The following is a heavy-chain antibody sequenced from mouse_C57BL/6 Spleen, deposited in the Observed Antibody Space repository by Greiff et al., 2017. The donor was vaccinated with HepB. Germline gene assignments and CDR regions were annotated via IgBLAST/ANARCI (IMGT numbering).Heavy chain of an antibody. CDR3: ARGPGDAMDY. V-gene: IGHV1-19*01. Sequence: EVQLVESGPVLVKPGASVKMSCKASGYTFTDYYMNWVKQSHGKSLEWIGVINPYNGGTSYNQKFKGKATLTVDKSSSTAYMELNSLTSEDSAVYYCARGPGDAMDYWGQGTSVTVSS. CDR2: INPYNGGT. CDR1: GYTFTDYY. J-gene: IGHJ4*01.